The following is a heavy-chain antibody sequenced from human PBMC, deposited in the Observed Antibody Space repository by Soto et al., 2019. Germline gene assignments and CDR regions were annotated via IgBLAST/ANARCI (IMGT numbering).Heavy chain of an antibody. Sequence: SETLSLTCAVYGGSFSGYYWSWIRQPPGKGLEWIGEINHSGSTNYNPSLKSRVTISVDTSKNQFSLKLSSVTAADTAVYYCASVAARHRVNYYYYYGMDVWGQGTTVTVSS. V-gene: IGHV4-34*01. CDR3: ASVAARHRVNYYYYYGMDV. J-gene: IGHJ6*02. CDR2: INHSGST. CDR1: GGSFSGYY. D-gene: IGHD6-6*01.